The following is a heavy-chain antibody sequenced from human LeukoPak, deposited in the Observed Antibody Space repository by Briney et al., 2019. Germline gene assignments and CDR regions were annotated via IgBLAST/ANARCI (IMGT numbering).Heavy chain of an antibody. Sequence: SGGSLRLSCAASGFTVSSNYMSWVRQAPGKGLEWVAVISYDGSNKYYADSVKGRFTISRDNSKNTLYLQMNSLRAEDTAVYYCAKDRPFYGHLRDYYMDVWGKGTTVTISS. CDR2: ISYDGSNK. V-gene: IGHV3-30*18. D-gene: IGHD4-17*01. CDR1: GFTVSSNY. CDR3: AKDRPFYGHLRDYYMDV. J-gene: IGHJ6*03.